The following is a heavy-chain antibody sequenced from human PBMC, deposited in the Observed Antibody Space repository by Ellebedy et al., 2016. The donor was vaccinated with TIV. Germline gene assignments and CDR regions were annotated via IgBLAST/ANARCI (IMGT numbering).Heavy chain of an antibody. Sequence: GESLKISCAASGFTFSSYSMNWVRQAPGKGLEWVSYITTSSNTMYYADSVQGRFTISRDNAKKSLYLQMNSLRAEDTAVYYCARATAGFDYWGQGTLVTVSS. CDR1: GFTFSSYS. V-gene: IGHV3-48*01. CDR2: ITTSSNTM. D-gene: IGHD1-1*01. CDR3: ARATAGFDY. J-gene: IGHJ4*02.